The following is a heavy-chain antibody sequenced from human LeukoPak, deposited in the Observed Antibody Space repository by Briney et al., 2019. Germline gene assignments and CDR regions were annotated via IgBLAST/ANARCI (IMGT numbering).Heavy chain of an antibody. Sequence: SETLSLTCAVSGGSISSSNWWSWVRQPPGKGLEWIGQIYHSGSTNYNPSLKSRVAISVDKSKNQFSLNLNSVTAADTAVYHCASSLSIAARLGAFDIWGQGTMVTVSS. D-gene: IGHD6-6*01. CDR2: IYHSGST. V-gene: IGHV4-4*02. J-gene: IGHJ3*02. CDR3: ASSLSIAARLGAFDI. CDR1: GGSISSSNW.